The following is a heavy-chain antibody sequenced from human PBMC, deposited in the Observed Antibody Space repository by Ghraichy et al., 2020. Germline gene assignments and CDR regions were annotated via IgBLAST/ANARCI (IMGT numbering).Heavy chain of an antibody. V-gene: IGHV3-23*01. CDR2: INASGSYT. CDR3: AKKGRDSSGIDSFDI. J-gene: IGHJ3*02. D-gene: IGHD3-22*01. CDR1: GFIFSNFD. Sequence: GGSLRLSCTGSGFIFSNFDMTWVRQAPGKGLEFVSSINASGSYTFYAFSLKGRFTIFRDNFRNTLYLQMNNLRAEDTAIYYCAKKGRDSSGIDSFDIWGQGTVVTVSS.